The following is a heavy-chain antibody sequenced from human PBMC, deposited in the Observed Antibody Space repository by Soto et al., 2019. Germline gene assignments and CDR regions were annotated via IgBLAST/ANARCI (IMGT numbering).Heavy chain of an antibody. CDR3: AKERGPDQQLDPYHYYYYYGMDV. CDR1: GFTFSSYG. J-gene: IGHJ6*02. V-gene: IGHV3-30*18. D-gene: IGHD6-13*01. Sequence: SLRLSCAASGFTFSSYGMHWVRQAPGKGLEWVAVISYDGSNKYYADSVKGRFTISRDNSKNTLYLQMNSLRAEDTAVYYCAKERGPDQQLDPYHYYYYYGMDVWGQGTTVTVSS. CDR2: ISYDGSNK.